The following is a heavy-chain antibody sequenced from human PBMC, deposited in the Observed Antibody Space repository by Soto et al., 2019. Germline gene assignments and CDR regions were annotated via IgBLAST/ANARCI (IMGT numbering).Heavy chain of an antibody. V-gene: IGHV4-31*03. CDR2: IYYSGST. CDR1: GGSISSGGYY. CDR3: ARDQRNYYYFYYMDV. J-gene: IGHJ6*03. D-gene: IGHD6-25*01. Sequence: SETLSLTCTVSGGSISSGGYYWSWIRQHPGKGLEWIGYIYYSGSTYYNPSLKSRVTISVDTYKKQFSLKLSSVSAADTAVYYCARDQRNYYYFYYMDVWGKGTTVTVSS.